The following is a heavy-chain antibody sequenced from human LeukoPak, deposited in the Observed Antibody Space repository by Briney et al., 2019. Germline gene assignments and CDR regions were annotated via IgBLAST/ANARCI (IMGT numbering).Heavy chain of an antibody. CDR2: ISGSGGST. CDR1: GFTFSSYA. Sequence: RGSLRLYCAASGFTFSSYAMSWVRQAPGKGLEWVSAISGSGGSTYYADSVKGRFTISRDNSKNTLYLQMNSPRAEDTAVYYCATGNWNYDYWGQGTLVTVSS. V-gene: IGHV3-23*01. J-gene: IGHJ4*02. D-gene: IGHD1-7*01. CDR3: ATGNWNYDY.